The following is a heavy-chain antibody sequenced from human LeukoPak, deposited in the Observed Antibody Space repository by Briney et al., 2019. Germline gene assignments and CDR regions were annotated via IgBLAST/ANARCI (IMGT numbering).Heavy chain of an antibody. J-gene: IGHJ4*02. CDR3: ARGTITMIPGN. CDR2: IYYSGSA. CDR1: GGSISSYY. D-gene: IGHD3-22*01. V-gene: IGHV4-59*01. Sequence: KTSETLSLTCTVSGGSISSYYWSWIRQPPGKGLEWIGYIYYSGSANYNPSLKSRVTISVDTSKNQFSLKLSSVTAADTAVYYCARGTITMIPGNWGQGTLVTVSS.